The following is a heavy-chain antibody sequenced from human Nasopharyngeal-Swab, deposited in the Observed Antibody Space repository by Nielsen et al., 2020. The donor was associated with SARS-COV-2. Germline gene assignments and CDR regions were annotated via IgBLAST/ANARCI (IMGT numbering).Heavy chain of an antibody. CDR3: ARVTGTTGNYYYYYGMDV. V-gene: IGHV5-10-1*01. D-gene: IGHD1-20*01. CDR2: IDPSDSYT. Sequence: VRQMPGKGLEWMGRIDPSDSYTNYSPSFQGHVTISADKSISTAYPQWSSLKASDTAMYYCARVTGTTGNYYYYYGMDVWGQGTTVTVSS. J-gene: IGHJ6*02.